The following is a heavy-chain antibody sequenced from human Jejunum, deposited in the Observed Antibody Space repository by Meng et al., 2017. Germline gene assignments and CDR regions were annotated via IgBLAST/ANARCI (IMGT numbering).Heavy chain of an antibody. CDR2: IYYSGIT. D-gene: IGHD5-12*01. CDR3: AREVGNRSGYYY. V-gene: IGHV4-39*07. Sequence: SETLSLTCTVSGGSISSSSYYWGWIRQPPGKELEWIGSIYYSGITHYNPSLKSRVTISVDTSKNQFSLKVNSVTAADTAVYYCAREVGNRSGYYYWGQGTLVTVSS. CDR1: GGSISSSSYY. J-gene: IGHJ4*02.